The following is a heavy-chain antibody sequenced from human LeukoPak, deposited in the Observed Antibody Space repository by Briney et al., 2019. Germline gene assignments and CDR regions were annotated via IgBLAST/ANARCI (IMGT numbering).Heavy chain of an antibody. CDR3: ARAAGMVNLYAFDI. J-gene: IGHJ3*02. D-gene: IGHD3-3*01. CDR2: IYYSGGT. V-gene: IGHV4-61*01. CDR1: GGSVSSGSYY. Sequence: SETLSLTCTVSGGSVSSGSYYWSWLRQPPGRGLEWIGYIYYSGGTNYNPSLKSRVSISVDTSKNQFSLKLSSVTAADTAGYYCARAAGMVNLYAFDIWGQGTMVTVSS.